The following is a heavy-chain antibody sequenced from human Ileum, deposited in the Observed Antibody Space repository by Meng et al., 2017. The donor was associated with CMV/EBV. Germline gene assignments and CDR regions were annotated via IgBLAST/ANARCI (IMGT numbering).Heavy chain of an antibody. CDR1: GFTFNKYY. J-gene: IGHJ6*02. Sequence: GESLKISCAASGFTFNKYYMTWVRQAPGKGLEWVAITKQDESEKYYVDSVKGRFTISGDNAKNSLYLQMSSLRVEDTAVYYCARETRDITIFGVIIIDPRMDVWGQGATVTVSS. CDR3: ARETRDITIFGVIIIDPRMDV. CDR2: TKQDESEK. V-gene: IGHV3-7*01. D-gene: IGHD3-3*01.